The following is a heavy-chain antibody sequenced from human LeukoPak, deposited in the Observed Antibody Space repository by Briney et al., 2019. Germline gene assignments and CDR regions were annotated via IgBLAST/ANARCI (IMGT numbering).Heavy chain of an antibody. J-gene: IGHJ4*02. CDR3: ARDLGYSSGPNY. CDR2: ISTSSSHI. CDR1: GFTFRNYF. V-gene: IGHV3-21*01. Sequence: GGSLRLSCAASGFTFRNYFMSWVRQAPGKGLEWLSSISTSSSHIYYTDSVKGRFTISRGNAKNSLYLQMNSLRAEDTAVYYCARDLGYSSGPNYWGQGTRVTVSS. D-gene: IGHD6-19*01.